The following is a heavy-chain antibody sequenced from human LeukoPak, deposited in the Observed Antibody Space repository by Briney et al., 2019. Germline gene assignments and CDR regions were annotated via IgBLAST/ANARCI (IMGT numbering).Heavy chain of an antibody. CDR3: ARDLYRIVVVPHYFDY. CDR2: ISADGKTA. CDR1: EFTFNSHV. J-gene: IGHJ4*02. D-gene: IGHD3-22*01. Sequence: GGSLRLSCAASEFTFNSHVMHWFRQAPGKGLEWVAVISADGKTAYYADSLKGRFTISRDNVKNTLYLQMNSLRAEDTAVYYCARDLYRIVVVPHYFDYWGQGTLVTVSS. V-gene: IGHV3-30*03.